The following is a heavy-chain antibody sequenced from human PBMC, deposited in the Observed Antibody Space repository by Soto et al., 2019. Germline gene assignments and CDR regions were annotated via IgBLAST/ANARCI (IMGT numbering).Heavy chain of an antibody. J-gene: IGHJ5*02. CDR3: ARRYLDRLLGLEKNWFDP. CDR1: GAYISNHY. CDR2: ISYRKST. Sequence: SETLYIPCTVFGAYISNHYCSWIRQPPGKGLEWIGYISYRKSTNYNQSLKSRETKSVDTSKNHFSLKLNSVTAADTAVYYCARRYLDRLLGLEKNWFDPWGQGTLVPSPQ. V-gene: IGHV4-59*11. D-gene: IGHD3-9*01.